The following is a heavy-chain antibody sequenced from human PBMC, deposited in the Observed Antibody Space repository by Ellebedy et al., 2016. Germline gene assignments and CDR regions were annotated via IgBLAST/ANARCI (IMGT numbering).Heavy chain of an antibody. Sequence: GESLKISXAASGFTFSDYYMSWIRQAPGKGLEWVSYISSSGSTIYYADSVKGRFTISRDNAKNSLYLQMNSLRAEDTAVYYCASGSSSSLDYYYGMDVWGQGTTVTVSS. V-gene: IGHV3-11*01. CDR3: ASGSSSSLDYYYGMDV. CDR1: GFTFSDYY. CDR2: ISSSGSTI. J-gene: IGHJ6*02. D-gene: IGHD6-6*01.